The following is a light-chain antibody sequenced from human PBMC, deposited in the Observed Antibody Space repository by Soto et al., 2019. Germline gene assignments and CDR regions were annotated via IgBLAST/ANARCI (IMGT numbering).Light chain of an antibody. V-gene: IGKV1-39*01. Sequence: DIHMTQSPSSLSASVGDRFTITCRASQNIINYLNWYQQKPGKAPQLLXYVASRLESGVPSRFSGSGSGTDFTLTISSLQPEDFETYYCQQSYNAPITFGQGTRL. CDR1: QNIINY. J-gene: IGKJ5*01. CDR3: QQSYNAPIT. CDR2: VAS.